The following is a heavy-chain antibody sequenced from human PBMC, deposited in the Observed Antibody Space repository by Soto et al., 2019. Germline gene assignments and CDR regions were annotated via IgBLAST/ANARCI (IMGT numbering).Heavy chain of an antibody. J-gene: IGHJ5*02. V-gene: IGHV4-4*07. D-gene: IGHD1-1*01. CDR1: GASISGFY. CDR2: IYATGTT. CDR3: VSYGTKTLRGWFDP. Sequence: PSGTLSLTCTVSGASISGFYWSWIRKSAGKGLEWIGRIYATGTTDYNPSLKSRVMMSVDTSKKQFSLKLRSVTAADTAVYYCVSYGTKTLRGWFDPWGQGTSVTVSA.